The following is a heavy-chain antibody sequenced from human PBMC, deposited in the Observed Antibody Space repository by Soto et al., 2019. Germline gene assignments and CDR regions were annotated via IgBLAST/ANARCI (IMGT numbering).Heavy chain of an antibody. CDR1: GGSISSYY. CDR3: AGVSACYWYFDL. CDR2: IYYSGST. J-gene: IGHJ2*01. V-gene: IGHV4-59*01. Sequence: QVPLQESGPGLVKPSETLSLTCTVSGGSISSYYWSWIRQPPGKGLEWIGYIYYSGSTNYNPSLKSRVTISVDTSKNQFSLTLSSVTAADTAVYYCAGVSACYWYFDLWGRGTLVTVSS. D-gene: IGHD6-25*01.